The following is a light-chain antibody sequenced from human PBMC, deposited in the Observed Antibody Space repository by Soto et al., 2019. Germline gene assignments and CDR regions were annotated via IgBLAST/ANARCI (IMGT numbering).Light chain of an antibody. Sequence: DVQMTQSPSSLSASVGDRVTITCRASHNINTYLHWYQQRPGKVPELLIHGTSNLQSGVPSRFSGSGSGSDFTPTISGLQPEDVATYYCQQSYIGFTFGPGTKVDIK. CDR3: QQSYIGFT. CDR2: GTS. CDR1: HNINTY. V-gene: IGKV1-39*01. J-gene: IGKJ3*01.